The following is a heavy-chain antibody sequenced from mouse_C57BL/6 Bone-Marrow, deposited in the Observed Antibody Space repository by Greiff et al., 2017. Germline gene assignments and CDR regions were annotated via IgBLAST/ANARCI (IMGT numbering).Heavy chain of an antibody. CDR2: SRNKANDYTT. CDR3: ARDDCYYYAMDY. V-gene: IGHV7-1*01. CDR1: GFTFSDFY. Sequence: EVQGVESGGGLVQSGRSLRLSCATSGFTFSDFYMEWVRQAPGKGLEWIAASRNKANDYTTEYSASVKGRFIVSRDTSQSILYLQMNALRAEDTAIYYCARDDCYYYAMDYWGQGTSVTVSS. D-gene: IGHD2-3*01. J-gene: IGHJ4*01.